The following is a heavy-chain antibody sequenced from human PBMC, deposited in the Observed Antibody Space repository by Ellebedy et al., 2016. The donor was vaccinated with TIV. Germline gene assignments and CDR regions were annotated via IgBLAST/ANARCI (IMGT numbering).Heavy chain of an antibody. CDR2: ISSSGSTI. CDR3: AREGDTAMVHGMDV. Sequence: GESLKISCAASGFTFSDYYMSWIRQAPGKGLEWVSYISSSGSTIYYADSVNGRFTISRDNANNSLYLQMNSLRAEDTAVYYCAREGDTAMVHGMDVWGQGTTVTVSS. V-gene: IGHV3-11*01. CDR1: GFTFSDYY. D-gene: IGHD5-18*01. J-gene: IGHJ6*02.